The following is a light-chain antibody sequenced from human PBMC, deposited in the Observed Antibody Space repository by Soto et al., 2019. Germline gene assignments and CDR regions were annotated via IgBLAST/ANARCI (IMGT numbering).Light chain of an antibody. Sequence: QLVLTQSPSASASLGASVKLTCTLSSGHSSYAIAWHQQQPEKGPRYLMKLNSDGSHNKGDGIPDRFSGSSSGAERYLIISSLPSEDEADYYCQTWGTGIPVFGGGTKLTVL. CDR3: QTWGTGIPV. CDR1: SGHSSYA. V-gene: IGLV4-69*01. J-gene: IGLJ2*01. CDR2: LNSDGSH.